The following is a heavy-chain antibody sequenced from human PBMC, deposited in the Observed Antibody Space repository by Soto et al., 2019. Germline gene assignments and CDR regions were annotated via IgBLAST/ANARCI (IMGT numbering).Heavy chain of an antibody. V-gene: IGHV2-5*02. J-gene: IGHJ4*02. CDR3: AQNWVAAVDY. CDR2: IYWDDDK. CDR1: GFSLSTSGVG. D-gene: IGHD6-13*01. Sequence: QITLKESGPTLVKPTQTLTLTCTFSGFSLSTSGVGVGWIRQPPGKALEWLALIYWDDDKRYSPSLKSRLTITKDPPKNQVVLTMTNLDPVDTAKYFLAQNWVAAVDYWGQGTLVTVSS.